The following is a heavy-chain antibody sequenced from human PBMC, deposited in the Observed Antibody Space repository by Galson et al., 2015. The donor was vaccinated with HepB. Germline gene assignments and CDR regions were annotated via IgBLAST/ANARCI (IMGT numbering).Heavy chain of an antibody. Sequence: SLRLSCAASGLSFSTTWIHWVRQAPGKGLVWVSRINSDGSTTNYADSVKGRFTISRDNAQNTLFLQMNGLTAEDTAVYYCATAGNYRFDYWGQGTLVTVSS. CDR1: GLSFSTTW. D-gene: IGHD1-7*01. V-gene: IGHV3-74*01. CDR3: ATAGNYRFDY. CDR2: INSDGSTT. J-gene: IGHJ4*02.